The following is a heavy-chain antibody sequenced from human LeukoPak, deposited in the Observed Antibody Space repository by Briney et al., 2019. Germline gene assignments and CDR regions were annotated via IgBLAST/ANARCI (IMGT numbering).Heavy chain of an antibody. CDR2: ISWNSGNI. D-gene: IGHD2-2*02. J-gene: IGHJ4*02. V-gene: IGHV3-9*01. Sequence: GRSLRLSCAASGFTFDDYAMHWVRQAPGKGLEWVSGISWNSGNIGYADSVKGRFTISRDNAKNSLYLQMNSLRAEDTALYYCAKVGSYTDYWGQGTLVTVSS. CDR1: GFTFDDYA. CDR3: AKVGSYTDY.